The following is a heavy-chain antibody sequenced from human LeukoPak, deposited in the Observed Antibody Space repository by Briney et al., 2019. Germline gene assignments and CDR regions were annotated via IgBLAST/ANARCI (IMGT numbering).Heavy chain of an antibody. CDR2: ISGSGGST. J-gene: IGHJ4*02. Sequence: GGSLRLSYAASGFTFSSYAMSWVRQAPGKGLEWVSAISGSGGSTYYADSVKGRFTISRDNSKNTLYLQMNSLRAEDTAVYYCAKGGLRGVMNYWGQGTLVTVSS. V-gene: IGHV3-23*01. CDR1: GFTFSSYA. D-gene: IGHD3-10*01. CDR3: AKGGLRGVMNY.